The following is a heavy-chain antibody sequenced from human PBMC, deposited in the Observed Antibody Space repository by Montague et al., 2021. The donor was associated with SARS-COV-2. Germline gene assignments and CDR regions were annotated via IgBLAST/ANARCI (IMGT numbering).Heavy chain of an antibody. V-gene: IGHV4-39*01. CDR2: YHNGSST. D-gene: IGHD5-18*01. J-gene: IGHJ4*02. CDR3: VCEDTAVDTLDY. Sequence: SETLSLTCTVSGVSISGNSCCWGWLRQPPGKGLQWIVVYHNGSSTYYNPSIKSQITTSVDTSKNQFSLRVSSVTAADTAQYYCVCEDTAVDTLDYWGQGTLVTVSS. CDR1: GVSISGNSCC.